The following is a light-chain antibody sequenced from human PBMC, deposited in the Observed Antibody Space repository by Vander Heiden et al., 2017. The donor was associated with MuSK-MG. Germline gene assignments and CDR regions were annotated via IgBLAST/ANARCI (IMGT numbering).Light chain of an antibody. J-gene: IGLJ1*01. CDR1: SSNIGAGYA. CDR3: QSYDTSLSGSV. CDR2: GNS. Sequence: HSLLTPPPSVSAAPGPRVTLPCTGSSSNIGAGYAVHWYQQRPGTAPKLLIYGNSNRPSGVPDRFSGSKSGTSASLAITGLQAEDEADYYCQSYDTSLSGSVFGTATKVTVL. V-gene: IGLV1-40*01.